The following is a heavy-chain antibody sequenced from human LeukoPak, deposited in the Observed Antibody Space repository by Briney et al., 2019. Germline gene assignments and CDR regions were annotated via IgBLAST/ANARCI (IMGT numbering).Heavy chain of an antibody. CDR1: GGSISSYY. Sequence: SETLSLTCTVSGGSISSYYWSWIRQPPGKVLEWIGYIYYSGSTNYNPSTNYNPSLKSRVTISVDTSKNLFFMKLTSVTAADTAVYFCARGGNWNDAFDYWGLGTLVTVSS. J-gene: IGHJ4*02. CDR3: ARGGNWNDAFDY. CDR2: IYYSGST. V-gene: IGHV4-59*12. D-gene: IGHD1-1*01.